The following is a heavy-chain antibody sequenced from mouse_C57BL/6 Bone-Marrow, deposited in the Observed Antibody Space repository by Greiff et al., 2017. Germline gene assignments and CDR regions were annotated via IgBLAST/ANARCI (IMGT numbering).Heavy chain of an antibody. CDR3: ARFITTVVPYFDY. V-gene: IGHV1-72*01. J-gene: IGHJ2*01. CDR2: IDPKSGGT. CDR1: GYTFTSYW. D-gene: IGHD1-1*01. Sequence: QVQLQQPGAELVKPGASVKLSCKASGYTFTSYWMHWVKQRPGRGLEWIGRIDPKSGGTKYNEKFKSKATLTVDKPSSTAYMQLSSLTSEDSAVYYGARFITTVVPYFDYWGQGTALTVSS.